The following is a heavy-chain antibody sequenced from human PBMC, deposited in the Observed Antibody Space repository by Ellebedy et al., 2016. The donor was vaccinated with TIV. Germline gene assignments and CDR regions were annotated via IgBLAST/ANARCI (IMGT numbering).Heavy chain of an antibody. CDR3: ASDGGYCSGGRCYLWY. V-gene: IGHV1-3*01. D-gene: IGHD2-15*01. J-gene: IGHJ4*02. CDR1: GYTFKSYS. Sequence: ASVKVSXXASGYTFKSYSIHWVRQAPGQGLEWMGWINAGNGNTKYSERFQDRISITSDTFASTAYMEVRSLRSEDTTVYYCASDGGYCSGGRCYLWYWGQGTLVTVSS. CDR2: INAGNGNT.